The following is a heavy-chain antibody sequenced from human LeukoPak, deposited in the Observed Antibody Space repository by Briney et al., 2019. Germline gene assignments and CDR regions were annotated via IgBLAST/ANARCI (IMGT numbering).Heavy chain of an antibody. CDR1: GFTFSSYA. J-gene: IGHJ3*02. CDR3: AKELVTRAVGGAFDI. CDR2: ISASGGTT. V-gene: IGHV3-23*01. Sequence: PGGSLRLSCAASGFTFSSYAMSWVRQAPGKGLEWVSSISASGGTTYYADSVKGRFTISRDNSRNTLYLQMNSLRAEDTAVYYCAKELVTRAVGGAFDIWGRGTMVTVSS. D-gene: IGHD2-21*02.